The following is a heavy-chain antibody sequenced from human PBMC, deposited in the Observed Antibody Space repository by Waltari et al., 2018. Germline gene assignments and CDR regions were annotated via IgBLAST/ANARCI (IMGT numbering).Heavy chain of an antibody. J-gene: IGHJ5*02. D-gene: IGHD6-13*01. Sequence: EVQLVESGGGLAQPGGSLRLSCEVSGFTLSNSDMNWIRQAPGKGSEWIAYMSASGTTIYYADSVEGRFSMSRENSINSLYLQMTDLRAEDSGTYYCARDLGTGSMSSWYSWFEPWGQGAQVTVSP. CDR1: GFTLSNSD. CDR3: ARDLGTGSMSSWYSWFEP. V-gene: IGHV3-48*03. CDR2: MSASGTTI.